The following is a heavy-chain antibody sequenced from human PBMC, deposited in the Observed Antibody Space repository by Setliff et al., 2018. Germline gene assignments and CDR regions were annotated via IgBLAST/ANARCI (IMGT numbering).Heavy chain of an antibody. J-gene: IGHJ6*03. D-gene: IGHD5-18*01. V-gene: IGHV1-69*05. CDR3: AREGVDTRSSTDYRYYMDV. Sequence: SVKVSCKASGGTFRSYGISWVRQAPGQGLEWMGGTIPSFGSTNYAQKSQDRVTIITDESTSTAYMELSSLRTEDTAVYYCAREGVDTRSSTDYRYYMDVWGKGTTVIVSS. CDR2: TIPSFGST. CDR1: GGTFRSYG.